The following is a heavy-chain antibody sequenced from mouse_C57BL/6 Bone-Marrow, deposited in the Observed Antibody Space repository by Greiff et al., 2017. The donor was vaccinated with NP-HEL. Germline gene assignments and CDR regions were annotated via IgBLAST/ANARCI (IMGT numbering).Heavy chain of an antibody. CDR1: GYTFTSYW. CDR2: IDPSDSYT. D-gene: IGHD1-1*01. CDR3: AKGSYYGSSAY. J-gene: IGHJ3*01. Sequence: VQLQQPGAELVRPGTSVKLSCKASGYTFTSYWMHWVKQRPGQGLEWIGVIDPSDSYTNYNQKFKGKATLTVDTSSSTAYMQLRSLTSEDSAVYYCAKGSYYGSSAYWGQGTLVTVSA. V-gene: IGHV1-59*01.